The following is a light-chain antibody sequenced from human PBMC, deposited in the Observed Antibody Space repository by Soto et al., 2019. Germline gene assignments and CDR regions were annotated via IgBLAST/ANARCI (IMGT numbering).Light chain of an antibody. J-gene: IGLJ7*01. CDR3: QSSDSDSQVV. CDR2: EDN. CDR1: SGNIARNY. V-gene: IGLV6-57*03. Sequence: NFMLTQPHSVSESPGKTVTISCSRSSGNIARNYVQWYQQRPGSAPTTVIYEDNQRPSGLPDRFSGSIDRSSNSASLTISGLRTEDEADYYCQSSDSDSQVVFGGGTQLTVL.